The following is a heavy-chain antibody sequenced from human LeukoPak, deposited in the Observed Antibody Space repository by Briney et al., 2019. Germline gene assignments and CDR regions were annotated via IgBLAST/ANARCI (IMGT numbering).Heavy chain of an antibody. CDR2: INPNSGGT. J-gene: IGHJ6*04. CDR3: ARDGEYYYGSGSYYNHYYYGMDV. D-gene: IGHD3-10*01. Sequence: ASVKVSCKASGYTFTGYYMHWVRQAPGQGLEWMGWINPNSGGTNYAQKFQGRVTMTRDTSISTAYMELRSLRSDDTAVYYCARDGEYYYGSGSYYNHYYYGMDVWGKGTTVTVSS. CDR1: GYTFTGYY. V-gene: IGHV1-2*02.